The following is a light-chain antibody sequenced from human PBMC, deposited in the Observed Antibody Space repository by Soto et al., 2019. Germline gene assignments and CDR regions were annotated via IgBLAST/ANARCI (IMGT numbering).Light chain of an antibody. V-gene: IGLV2-14*01. CDR3: SSKRGSTGV. CDR1: SSDVGGYDY. Sequence: SVLPQPASVSGSPGQRITISCTGTSSDVGGYDYVSWHQQHPGKAPKLMIYDVSKRPSGVSNRFSGSKSGNTASLTISGLQAEDEADYYCSSKRGSTGVFGTGTKVTVL. CDR2: DVS. J-gene: IGLJ1*01.